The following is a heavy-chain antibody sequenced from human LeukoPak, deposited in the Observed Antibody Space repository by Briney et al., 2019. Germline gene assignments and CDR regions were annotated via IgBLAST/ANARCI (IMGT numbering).Heavy chain of an antibody. CDR2: IYYSGST. D-gene: IGHD6-13*01. V-gene: IGHV4-59*08. J-gene: IGHJ4*02. CDR1: GGSITNYY. Sequence: PSETLSLTCTVSGGSITNYYWSWIRQPPGKGPEFIAYIYYSGSTNYNPSLKSRVTISVDTSKNQFSLKLSSVTAADTAVYYCARRGSSWYYYFDYWGQGTLVTVSS. CDR3: ARRGSSWYYYFDY.